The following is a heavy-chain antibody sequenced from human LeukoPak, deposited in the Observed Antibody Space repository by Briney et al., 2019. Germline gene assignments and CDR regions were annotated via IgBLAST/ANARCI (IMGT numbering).Heavy chain of an antibody. CDR2: INHSGST. CDR3: ARGTGYSSSWYFY. J-gene: IGHJ4*02. D-gene: IGHD6-13*01. V-gene: IGHV4-34*01. Sequence: GSLRLSCAASGFTFSSYEMNWIRQPPGKGLEWIGEINHSGSTNYNPSLKSRVTISVDTSKNQFSLKLSSVTAADTAVYYCARGTGYSSSWYFYWGQGTLVTVSS. CDR1: GFTFSSYE.